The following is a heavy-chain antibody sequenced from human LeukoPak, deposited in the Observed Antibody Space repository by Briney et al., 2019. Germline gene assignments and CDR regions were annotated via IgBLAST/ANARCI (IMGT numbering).Heavy chain of an antibody. CDR1: GFTFSSYW. CDR2: IKQDGSEK. CDR3: ARGRYSSGWQTRALYWYFDL. Sequence: GGSLRLSCAASGFTFSSYWMSWVRQAPGKGPEWVANIKQDGSEKYYVDSVKGRFTISRDNAKNSLYLQMNSLRAEDTAVYYCARGRYSSGWQTRALYWYFDLWGRGTLVTASS. V-gene: IGHV3-7*01. J-gene: IGHJ2*01. D-gene: IGHD6-19*01.